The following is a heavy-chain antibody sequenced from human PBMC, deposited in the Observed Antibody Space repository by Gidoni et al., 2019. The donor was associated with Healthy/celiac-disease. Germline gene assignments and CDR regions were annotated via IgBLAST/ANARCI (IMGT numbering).Heavy chain of an antibody. Sequence: QVQLQESVPGLVKPSATLSLPCTVSVGSISSYYRSWIRQPPGKGLEWIGYIYYSGSTNYNPSLKSRVTISVDKSKNQFSLKLSSVTAADTAVYYCARVYPQVADPYLVFDYWGQGTLVTVSS. CDR1: VGSISSYY. CDR3: ARVYPQVADPYLVFDY. D-gene: IGHD6-19*01. CDR2: IYYSGST. V-gene: IGHV4-59*01. J-gene: IGHJ4*02.